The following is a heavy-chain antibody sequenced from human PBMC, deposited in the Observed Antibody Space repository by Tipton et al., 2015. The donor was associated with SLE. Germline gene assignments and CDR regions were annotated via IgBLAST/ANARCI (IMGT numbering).Heavy chain of an antibody. CDR3: ARGESSSWYYFDY. V-gene: IGHV4-39*07. J-gene: IGHJ4*02. D-gene: IGHD6-13*01. CDR2: IYYSGST. Sequence: TLSLTCTVSGGSISSSSYYWGWIRQPPGKGLEWIGSIYYSGSTYYNPSLKSRVTISVDTSKNLFSLKLSSVTAADTAVYYCARGESSSWYYFDYWGQGTLVTVSS. CDR1: GGSISSSSYY.